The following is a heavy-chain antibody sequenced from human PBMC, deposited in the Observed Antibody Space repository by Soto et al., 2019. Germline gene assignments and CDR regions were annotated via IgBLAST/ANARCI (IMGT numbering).Heavy chain of an antibody. CDR3: AGSKNRGVTVDY. J-gene: IGHJ4*02. Sequence: SETLTLTCTVSGVPIRSYFWTWIRQPPGKGLEWIGFAYHSADANYNPSLRNRATISTDPAKRQFSLRLSSVTAEDTALYYCAGSKNRGVTVDYWGQGALVTVSS. D-gene: IGHD3-10*01. CDR1: GVPIRSYF. V-gene: IGHV4-59*13. CDR2: AYHSADA.